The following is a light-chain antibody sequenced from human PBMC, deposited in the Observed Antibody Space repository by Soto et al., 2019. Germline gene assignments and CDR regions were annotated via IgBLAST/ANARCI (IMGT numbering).Light chain of an antibody. CDR3: QQYDSSPRT. CDR2: GAS. V-gene: IGKV3-20*01. Sequence: VLTQSPDTLSLPPGERATLSCRASQSVSTRSLAWYQQKPGQAPRLLISGASSRAADIPDRFSGSGSGTDFTLTINRLEPEDFAVYYCQQYDSSPRTFGQGTKVDIK. J-gene: IGKJ1*01. CDR1: QSVSTRS.